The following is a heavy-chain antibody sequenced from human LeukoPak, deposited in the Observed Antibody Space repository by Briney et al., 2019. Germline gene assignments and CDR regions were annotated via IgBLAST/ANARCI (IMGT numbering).Heavy chain of an antibody. CDR1: GGTFSSYA. V-gene: IGHV1-69*06. Sequence: GSSVKLSGKASGGTFSSYAISWVRQAPGQGLEWMGGIIPIFGTANSAQKLQRRVTVTADKSTSTDYMELSSLRSEDTAVYYCASGPGLGYCSRTSCYNYYGIDVWGKRTTVTVSS. CDR3: ASGPGLGYCSRTSCYNYYGIDV. J-gene: IGHJ6*04. D-gene: IGHD2-2*02. CDR2: IIPIFGTA.